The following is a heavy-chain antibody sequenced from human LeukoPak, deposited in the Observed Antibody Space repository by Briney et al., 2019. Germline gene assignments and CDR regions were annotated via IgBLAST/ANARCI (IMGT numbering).Heavy chain of an antibody. D-gene: IGHD3-10*01. CDR2: IWYDGSNK. Sequence: PGGSLRLSCAASGFTFSSYGMHWVRQAPGKGLEWVAVIWYDGSNKYYADSVKGRFTISRDNSKNTLYLQMNSLRAEDTAVYYCARDEEYYYGSGSFFDYWGQGTLVTVSS. CDR3: ARDEEYYYGSGSFFDY. V-gene: IGHV3-33*01. J-gene: IGHJ4*02. CDR1: GFTFSSYG.